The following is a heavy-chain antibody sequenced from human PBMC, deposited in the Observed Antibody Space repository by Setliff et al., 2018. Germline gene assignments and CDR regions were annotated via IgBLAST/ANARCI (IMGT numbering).Heavy chain of an antibody. J-gene: IGHJ4*02. D-gene: IGHD6-13*01. CDR3: ARDQGHGITAAGPDF. V-gene: IGHV1-8*02. CDR2: MNPNSGNT. CDR1: GYTFTSYD. Sequence: ASVKVSCKASGYTFTSYDINWVRQATGQGLEWMGWMNPNSGNTGYAQKFQGRVTMTSDSSISTAYMGLSGLRSDDTAVYFCARDQGHGITAAGPDFWGQGTLVTVSS.